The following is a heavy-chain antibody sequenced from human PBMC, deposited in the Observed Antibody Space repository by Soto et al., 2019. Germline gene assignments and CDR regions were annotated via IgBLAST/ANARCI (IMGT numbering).Heavy chain of an antibody. Sequence: PSETLSLTCNVPGGSFSGYYWGWIRQPPGKALEWIGEINHTGNTNYNPSLKSRVTISVDTSKNQFSLHLSSVTAADTAVYYCARVPYYDFWSARFDSWGQGTLVTVSS. CDR3: ARVPYYDFWSARFDS. V-gene: IGHV4-34*01. J-gene: IGHJ4*02. D-gene: IGHD3-3*01. CDR2: INHTGNT. CDR1: GGSFSGYY.